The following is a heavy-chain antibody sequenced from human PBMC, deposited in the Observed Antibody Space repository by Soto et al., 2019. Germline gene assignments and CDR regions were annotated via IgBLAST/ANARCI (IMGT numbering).Heavy chain of an antibody. V-gene: IGHV4-34*01. D-gene: IGHD5-18*01. J-gene: IGHJ6*02. CDR2: INHSGST. CDR1: GGSFSGYY. Sequence: SETLSLTCAVYGGSFSGYYWSWIRQPPGKGLEWIGEINHSGSTNYNPSLKSRVTISVDTSKNQFSLKLSSVTAADTAVYYCARGPVRGSYGDYGMDVWGQGTTVTVSS. CDR3: ARGPVRGSYGDYGMDV.